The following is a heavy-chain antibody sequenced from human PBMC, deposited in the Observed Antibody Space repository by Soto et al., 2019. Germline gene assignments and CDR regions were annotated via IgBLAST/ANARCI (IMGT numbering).Heavy chain of an antibody. V-gene: IGHV4-59*01. D-gene: IGHD2-15*01. CDR3: ARDRTVDGMDV. CDR1: GGSISSYY. J-gene: IGHJ6*02. CDR2: IYYSGST. Sequence: SETLSLTXTVSGGSISSYYWSWIRQPPGKGLEWIGYIYYSGSTNYNPSLKSRVTISVDTSKNQFSLKLSSVTAADTAVYYCARDRTVDGMDVWGQGTTVTVSS.